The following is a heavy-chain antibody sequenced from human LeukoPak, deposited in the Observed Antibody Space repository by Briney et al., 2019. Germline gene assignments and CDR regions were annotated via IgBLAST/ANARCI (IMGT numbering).Heavy chain of an antibody. D-gene: IGHD1-26*01. CDR3: ATQHSGSYYFDY. Sequence: ASVKVSCKASGGTFSSYAISWVRQAPGQGLEWMGRIIAHNGNTNYAQKLQGRVTMTTDTSTSTAYMELRSLRSDDTAVYYCATQHSGSYYFDYWGQGTLVTVSS. V-gene: IGHV1-18*01. CDR1: GGTFSSYA. J-gene: IGHJ4*02. CDR2: IIAHNGNT.